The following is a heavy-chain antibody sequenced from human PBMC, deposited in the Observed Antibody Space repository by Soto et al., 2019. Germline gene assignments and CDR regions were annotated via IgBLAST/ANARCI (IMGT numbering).Heavy chain of an antibody. D-gene: IGHD3-10*01. V-gene: IGHV1-69*02. J-gene: IGHJ5*02. Sequence: QVQLVQSGAEVKKPGSSVKVSCKASGGTFSSYTISWVRQAPGQGLEWMGRIIPILGIANYAQKFQGRVTITADKSTSTAYMELSSLRSEDTAVYYCARGVTMVRGVIIGRWCDPWGQGTLVTVSS. CDR2: IIPILGIA. CDR1: GGTFSSYT. CDR3: ARGVTMVRGVIIGRWCDP.